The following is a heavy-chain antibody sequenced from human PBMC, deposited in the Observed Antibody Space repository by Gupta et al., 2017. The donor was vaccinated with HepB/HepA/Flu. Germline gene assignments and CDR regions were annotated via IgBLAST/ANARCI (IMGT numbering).Heavy chain of an antibody. J-gene: IGHJ5*02. CDR2: ILSNDEK. V-gene: IGHV2-26*01. CDR1: GFSLNTPKMG. CDR3: ARMVTTSNTFNWFDP. Sequence: QVTLKESGPVLVKPTETLTLTCTVSGFSLNTPKMGVSWIRQPPGKALEWLAHILSNDEKSYSTARRNRITISKDTSKSQVVLRMTNMDPMDTATYYCARMVTTSNTFNWFDPWGQGTLVTVSS. D-gene: IGHD4-17*01.